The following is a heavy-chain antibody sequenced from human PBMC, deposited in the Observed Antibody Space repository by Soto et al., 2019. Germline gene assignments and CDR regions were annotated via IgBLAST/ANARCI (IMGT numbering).Heavy chain of an antibody. CDR2: IYWHDDN. V-gene: IGHV2-5*01. J-gene: IGHJ5*02. CDR1: GFSLSTTGVG. D-gene: IGHD1-26*01. Sequence: SGPTLVNPTQTLTLTCTFSGFSLSTTGVGVGWIRQPPGKALEWLALIYWHDDNRYSPSLKSRLTITKNTSKNQVVLTVINMDPVDTATYYCAHRQGSIVVNGDNWFDPWGQ. CDR3: AHRQGSIVVNGDNWFDP.